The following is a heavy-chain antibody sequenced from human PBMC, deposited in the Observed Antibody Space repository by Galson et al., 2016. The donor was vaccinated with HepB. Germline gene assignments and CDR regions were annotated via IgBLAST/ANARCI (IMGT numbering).Heavy chain of an antibody. CDR1: GYSLTELS. CDR2: FAPEDGET. D-gene: IGHD4-17*01. J-gene: IGHJ4*02. CDR3: AAVPYHLRPNFGY. Sequence: SVKVSCKVSGYSLTELSIHWVRQAPGKGLEWMGGFAPEDGETIYAQKFQGRLTMTEDTSTDTAYMVLSSLRSEDTAVYHCAAVPYHLRPNFGYWGQGTLVTVSS. V-gene: IGHV1-24*01.